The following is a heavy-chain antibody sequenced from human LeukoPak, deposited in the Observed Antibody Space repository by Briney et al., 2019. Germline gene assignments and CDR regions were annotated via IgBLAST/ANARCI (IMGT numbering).Heavy chain of an antibody. CDR3: ARDIPGYDSSGGFDP. CDR1: GGSISSYY. Sequence: SETLSLTCTVSGGSISSYYWSWIRQPPGKGLEWIGEINHSGSTNYNPSLKSRVTISVDTSKNQFSLKLSSVTAADTAVYYCARDIPGYDSSGGFDPWGQGNLVTVSS. D-gene: IGHD3-22*01. J-gene: IGHJ5*02. CDR2: INHSGST. V-gene: IGHV4-34*01.